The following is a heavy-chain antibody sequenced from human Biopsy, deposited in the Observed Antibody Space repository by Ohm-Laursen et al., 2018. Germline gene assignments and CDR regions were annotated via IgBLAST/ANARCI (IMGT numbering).Heavy chain of an antibody. J-gene: IGHJ4*02. Sequence: ILSLTCTVSGVSINTGGYYWTWIRQHPGTGLEWIGYIHYSGNTLYNPSLKSRLTISVDTSRNQFSLKLTSVTAADTALYYCTRAGGGKIYGLWGQGTLVTVSS. CDR1: GVSINTGGYY. CDR3: TRAGGGKIYGL. D-gene: IGHD3-16*01. CDR2: IHYSGNT. V-gene: IGHV4-31*02.